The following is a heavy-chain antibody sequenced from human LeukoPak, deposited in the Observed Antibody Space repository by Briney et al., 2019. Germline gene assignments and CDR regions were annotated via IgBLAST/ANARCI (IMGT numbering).Heavy chain of an antibody. CDR3: ARAYDILTGYYSNYYYGMDV. CDR1: GGSISSYY. J-gene: IGHJ6*02. CDR2: IYYSGST. D-gene: IGHD3-9*01. V-gene: IGHV4-59*08. Sequence: SETLSLTCTVSGGSISSYYWSWIRQPPGKGLEWLGYIYYSGSTNYNPSLKSRVTISVDTSKNQFSLKLSSVTAADTAVYYCARAYDILTGYYSNYYYGMDVWGQGTTVTVSS.